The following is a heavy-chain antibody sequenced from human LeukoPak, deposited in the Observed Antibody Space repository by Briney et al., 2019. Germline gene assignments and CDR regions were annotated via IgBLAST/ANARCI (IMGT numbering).Heavy chain of an antibody. J-gene: IGHJ6*04. CDR1: GYRFIDYS. CDR2: DSPGDSDT. CDR3: ARRGWYNYNYSGMDA. Sequence: GESLKISCKGSGYRFIDYSIGWVRQMPGKDLEWMCIDSPGDSDTRYSTSFKGQVTISVDQSISPAYLQWSRLKASHTAIYYCARRGWYNYNYSGMDAWGKGTTVTVSS. V-gene: IGHV5-51*01. D-gene: IGHD1-1*01.